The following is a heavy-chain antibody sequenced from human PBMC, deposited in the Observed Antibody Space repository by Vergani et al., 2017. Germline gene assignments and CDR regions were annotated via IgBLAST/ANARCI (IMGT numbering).Heavy chain of an antibody. D-gene: IGHD1-14*01. J-gene: IGHJ6*02. Sequence: QVQLEQSGAEVKKPGSSVTVSCRASGGTFGSHTISWVRQAPGQGLEWMGAIIPNFSPARSAQKFQGRVTITADESTRTVYMELNSLRSDDSAVYYCARDRMGVRFRQPHYYGMDVWAKGPRSPSP. CDR1: GGTFGSHT. CDR3: ARDRMGVRFRQPHYYGMDV. CDR2: IIPNFSPA. V-gene: IGHV1-69*12.